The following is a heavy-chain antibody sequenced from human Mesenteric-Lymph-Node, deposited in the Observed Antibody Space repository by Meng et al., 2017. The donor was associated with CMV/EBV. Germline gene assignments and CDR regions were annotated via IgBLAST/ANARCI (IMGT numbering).Heavy chain of an antibody. Sequence: GGSLRLSCVVSGFTFSRHGMYWVRQTPGKGLGGVTFIRFDGTKRFHADSVKGRFSISRDNSKNTVILQMNSLRAEDTAVYYCAKVSMATGHYYYAMDVWGQGTTVTVSS. CDR3: AKVSMATGHYYYAMDV. CDR2: IRFDGTKR. V-gene: IGHV3-30*02. D-gene: IGHD5-24*01. J-gene: IGHJ6*02. CDR1: GFTFSRHG.